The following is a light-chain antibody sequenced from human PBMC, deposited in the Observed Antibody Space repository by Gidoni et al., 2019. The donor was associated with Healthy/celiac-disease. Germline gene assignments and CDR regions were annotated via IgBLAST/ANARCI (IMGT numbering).Light chain of an antibody. CDR3: QQLNSYPS. J-gene: IGKJ3*01. V-gene: IGKV1-9*01. CDR2: AAS. Sequence: DIQFTQSPSFLSASVGDRVTITCRASQGISSYLAWYQQKPGKAPKLLIYAASTLQSGVPSRFSGSGSGTEFTLTISSLQPEDFATYYCQQLNSYPSFGPGTKVDIK. CDR1: QGISSY.